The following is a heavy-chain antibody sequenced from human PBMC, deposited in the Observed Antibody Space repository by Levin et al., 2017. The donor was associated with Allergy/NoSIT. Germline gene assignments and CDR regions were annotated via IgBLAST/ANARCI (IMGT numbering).Heavy chain of an antibody. CDR1: GYTFTDYY. J-gene: IGHJ6*02. V-gene: IGHV1-2*02. D-gene: IGHD2-2*01. Sequence: ASVKVSCKSPGYTFTDYYMHWVRQAPGQGLEWMGWIYPYSGGSNYAQKFQGRVTMTRDTSISTAYMELSRLRSDDTAVYYCARELSVVVPTASSYYYYGMDVWGQGTTVTVSS. CDR3: ARELSVVVPTASSYYYYGMDV. CDR2: IYPYSGGS.